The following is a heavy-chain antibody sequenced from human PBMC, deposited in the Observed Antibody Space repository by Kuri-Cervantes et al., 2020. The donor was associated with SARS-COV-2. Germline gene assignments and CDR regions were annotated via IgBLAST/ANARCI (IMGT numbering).Heavy chain of an antibody. CDR1: GFTFSSYA. CDR3: AKVGTSIAVSGRFGY. D-gene: IGHD6-19*01. J-gene: IGHJ4*02. V-gene: IGHV3-23*01. CDR2: ISASGAST. Sequence: GSLRLSCAASGFTFSSYAMSWVRQAPGKGLEWVSVISASGASTYYADSVKGRFTISRDNSKNTLYLQMDSLRAEDTAVYYCAKVGTSIAVSGRFGYWGQGTLGTGAS.